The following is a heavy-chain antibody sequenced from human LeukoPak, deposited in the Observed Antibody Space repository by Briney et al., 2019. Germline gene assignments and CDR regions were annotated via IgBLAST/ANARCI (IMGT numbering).Heavy chain of an antibody. CDR2: MSGSGGST. V-gene: IGHV3-23*01. CDR1: GFTFSSYA. Sequence: ESGGSLRLSCAASGFTFSSYAMSWVRHAPGKGLEWVSTMSGSGGSTYYADSVKGRFTISRDNSKNTLYLQMNSLRAEDTAVYYCAKESPHFDYWGQGTLVTVSS. J-gene: IGHJ4*02. CDR3: AKESPHFDY.